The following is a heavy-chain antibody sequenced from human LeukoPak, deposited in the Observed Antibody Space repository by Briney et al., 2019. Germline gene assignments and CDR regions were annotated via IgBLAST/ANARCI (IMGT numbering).Heavy chain of an antibody. CDR3: AREVSGLDY. J-gene: IGHJ4*02. CDR2: INAGNGNT. V-gene: IGHV1-3*01. Sequence: ASVKVSCKASGYSFTSYSLHWGRQAPRQKGEWMGWINAGNGNTEYSQRFLDRVTITRDTSASTAYMELSSLRSEDTAVYYCAREVSGLDYWGQGTLVTVSS. CDR1: GYSFTSYS. D-gene: IGHD6-25*01.